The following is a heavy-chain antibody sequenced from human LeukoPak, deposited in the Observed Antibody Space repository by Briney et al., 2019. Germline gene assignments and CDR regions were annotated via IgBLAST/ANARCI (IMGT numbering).Heavy chain of an antibody. J-gene: IGHJ4*02. Sequence: AGSLRLYCAASGFTFSSYGMHWVAQAPGKGLEWVAAIWYDGSIQYYADSVKVRFTISRDNSKNTLYLQMDSLRAEETAVYYCARAGYCSGASCYGSDYWGQGTLVSVSS. V-gene: IGHV3-33*01. CDR1: GFTFSSYG. D-gene: IGHD2-15*01. CDR3: ARAGYCSGASCYGSDY. CDR2: IWYDGSIQ.